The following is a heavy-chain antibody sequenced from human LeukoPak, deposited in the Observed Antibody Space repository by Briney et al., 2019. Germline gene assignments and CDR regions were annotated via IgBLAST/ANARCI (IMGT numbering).Heavy chain of an antibody. CDR1: GFTFSDYY. V-gene: IGHV3-7*01. CDR3: ARSYYYDSSGSLQH. J-gene: IGHJ1*01. Sequence: GGSLRLSCAASGFTFSDYYMSWIRQAPGKGLEWVANIKQDGSEKYYVDSVKGRFTISRDNAKNSLYLQMNSLRAENTAVYYCARSYYYDSSGSLQHWGQGTLVTVSS. CDR2: IKQDGSEK. D-gene: IGHD3-22*01.